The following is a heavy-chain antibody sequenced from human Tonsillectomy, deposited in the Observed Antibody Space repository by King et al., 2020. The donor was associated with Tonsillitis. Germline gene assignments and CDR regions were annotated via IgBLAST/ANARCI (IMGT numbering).Heavy chain of an antibody. Sequence: VQLVESGGGLVQPGGSLRLSCAASGFTVSNNYMSWVRQAPGKGLEWVSVIYNGCSTYCAASVKGRFTISRHNSKNTRYLQMKSLRADDTAVYYCADGAAYYSYGMDVWGQGTTVTASS. CDR3: ADGAAYYSYGMDV. J-gene: IGHJ6*02. D-gene: IGHD1-26*01. CDR1: GFTVSNNY. CDR2: IYNGCST. V-gene: IGHV3-53*04.